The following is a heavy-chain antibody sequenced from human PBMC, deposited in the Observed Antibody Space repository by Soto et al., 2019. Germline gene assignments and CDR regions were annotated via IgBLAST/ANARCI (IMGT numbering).Heavy chain of an antibody. J-gene: IGHJ6*02. V-gene: IGHV1-69*05. Sequence: VQLVQSGAEMKKPGSSVKVSCKASGGTFTTYAFSWLRQSPGQELEWLGGIIPIFGTADYAQKFQGRVTITTDEPTSTVHMELSILRSDDTAVYYCGGWLKEGGRGGNYYYGRDVWGQGTTVTVSS. CDR1: GGTFTTYA. CDR2: IIPIFGTA. CDR3: GGWLKEGGRGGNYYYGRDV. D-gene: IGHD1-1*01.